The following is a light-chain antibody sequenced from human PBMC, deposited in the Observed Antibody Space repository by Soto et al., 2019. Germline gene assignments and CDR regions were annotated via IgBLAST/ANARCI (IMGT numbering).Light chain of an antibody. Sequence: EMVMTQSPATLSVSPGETATLSCRASQSVSTNLVWYQQKPGQAPRLLIYGASTRATGIPARFSGSGSGTEFTLTISRLQSEDFAVYFCQPRDRGWTFGQGTKVEIK. V-gene: IGKV3-15*01. CDR2: GAS. CDR3: QPRDRGWT. CDR1: QSVSTN. J-gene: IGKJ1*01.